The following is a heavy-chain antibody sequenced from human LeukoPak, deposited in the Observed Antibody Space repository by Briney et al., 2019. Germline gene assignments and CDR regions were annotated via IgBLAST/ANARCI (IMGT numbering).Heavy chain of an antibody. Sequence: SETLSLTCTVSGGPISSYYWSWIRQPPGKGLEWIGYIYYSGSTNYNPSLKSRVTISVDTSNNQFSLKLSSVTAADTAVYYCARAAGYSYPNWFDPWGQGTLVTVSS. J-gene: IGHJ5*02. V-gene: IGHV4-59*08. CDR3: ARAAGYSYPNWFDP. CDR1: GGPISSYY. D-gene: IGHD5-18*01. CDR2: IYYSGST.